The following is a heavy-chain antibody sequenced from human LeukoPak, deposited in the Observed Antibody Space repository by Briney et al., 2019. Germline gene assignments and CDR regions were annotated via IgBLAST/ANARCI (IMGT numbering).Heavy chain of an antibody. CDR1: GYTFTRYY. Sequence: APVKVSCTASGYTFTRYYMHWVRQAPGQGVEGWGIINPIGGSTSYATKFQRRVAMTRDTSTSTVYMELSSLRSEDTAVYYCARCLFGARDYYYGMDVWGQGTTVTVSS. J-gene: IGHJ6*02. CDR2: INPIGGST. V-gene: IGHV1-46*01. D-gene: IGHD3-10*02. CDR3: ARCLFGARDYYYGMDV.